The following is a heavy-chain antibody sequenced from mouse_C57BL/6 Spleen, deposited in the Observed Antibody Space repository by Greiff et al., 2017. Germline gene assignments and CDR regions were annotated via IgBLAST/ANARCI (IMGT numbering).Heavy chain of an antibody. CDR2: ISSGSSTI. J-gene: IGHJ3*01. Sequence: DVMLVESGGGLVKPGGSLKLSCAASGFTFSDYGMHWVRQAPEKGLEWVAYISSGSSTIYYADTVKGRFTISRDNAKNTLFLQMTSLRSEDTAMYYCARSGLLAWFAYWGQGTLVTVSA. V-gene: IGHV5-17*01. CDR1: GFTFSDYG. D-gene: IGHD1-1*01. CDR3: ARSGLLAWFAY.